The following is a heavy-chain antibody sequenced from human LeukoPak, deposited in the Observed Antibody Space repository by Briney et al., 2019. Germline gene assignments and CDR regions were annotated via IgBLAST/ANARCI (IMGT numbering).Heavy chain of an antibody. J-gene: IGHJ5*02. CDR3: ARRLWDYGDYEASRHEFDP. D-gene: IGHD4-17*01. CDR1: GGSISSSSYY. Sequence: PSETLSLTCTVSGGSISSSSYYWGWIRQPPGKGLEWIGSIYYSGSTYYNPSLKSRVTISVDTSKNQFSLKLSSVTAADTAVYYCARRLWDYGDYEASRHEFDPWGQGTLVTVSS. CDR2: IYYSGST. V-gene: IGHV4-39*01.